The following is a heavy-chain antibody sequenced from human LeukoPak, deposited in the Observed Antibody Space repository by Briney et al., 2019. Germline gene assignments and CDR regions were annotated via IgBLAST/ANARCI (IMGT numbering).Heavy chain of an antibody. CDR3: ARYLQGYCSGGSCVYYYYGMDV. D-gene: IGHD2-15*01. J-gene: IGHJ6*02. CDR1: GFTFSSYG. V-gene: IGHV3-33*01. CDR2: IWYDGSNK. Sequence: PGGSLRLSCAASGFTFSSYGMHWVRQAPGKGLVWVPVIWYDGSNKYYADSVKGRFTISRDNSKNTLYLQMNSLRAGDTGVYYCARYLQGYCSGGSCVYYYYGMDVWGRGTTVTVSS.